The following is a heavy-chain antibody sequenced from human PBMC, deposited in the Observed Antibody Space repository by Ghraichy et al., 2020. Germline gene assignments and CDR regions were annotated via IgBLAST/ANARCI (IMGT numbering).Heavy chain of an antibody. D-gene: IGHD6-25*01. J-gene: IGHJ5*02. CDR3: ARGSGAGGYDWFVP. CDR1: GNTFINHD. V-gene: IGHV1-8*03. CDR2: MNSNSGNT. Sequence: ASVKVSCKASGNTFINHDINWVRQATGQGLEWMGRMNSNSGNTGYAQKFQGRVTFTRDTSISTAYMELSSLRSEDTAVYFCARGSGAGGYDWFVPWGQGTLVTVSS.